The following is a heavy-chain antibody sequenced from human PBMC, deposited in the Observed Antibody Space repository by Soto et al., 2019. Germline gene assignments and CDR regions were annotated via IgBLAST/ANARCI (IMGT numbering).Heavy chain of an antibody. CDR3: ARRAMIAAAGRIGYFDL. J-gene: IGHJ2*01. CDR1: GYSFTIYW. V-gene: IGHV5-51*01. Sequence: PGESLKISCKGSGYSFTIYWIGWVRQMPGKGLEWMGIIYPGDSDTRYSPSFQGQVTISADKSISTAYLQWSSLKASDTAMYYCARRAMIAAAGRIGYFDLWGRGTLVTVSS. CDR2: IYPGDSDT. D-gene: IGHD6-13*01.